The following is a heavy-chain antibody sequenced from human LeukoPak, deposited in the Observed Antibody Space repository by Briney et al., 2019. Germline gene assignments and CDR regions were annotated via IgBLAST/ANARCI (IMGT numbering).Heavy chain of an antibody. CDR1: GGSFSGYY. CDR3: ARAIVGATGMGCYYGMDV. J-gene: IGHJ6*02. CDR2: INHSGST. V-gene: IGHV4-34*01. D-gene: IGHD1-26*01. Sequence: SETLSLTCAVYGGSFSGYYWSWIRQPPGKGLEWIGEINHSGSTNYNPSLKSRVTISVDTSKNQFSLKLSSVTAADTAVYYCARAIVGATGMGCYYGMDVWGQGTTVTVSS.